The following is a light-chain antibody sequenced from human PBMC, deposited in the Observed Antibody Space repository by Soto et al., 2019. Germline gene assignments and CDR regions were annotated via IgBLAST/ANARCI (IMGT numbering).Light chain of an antibody. CDR2: KTS. Sequence: DIQVTQSPSTLSASVGDRVTITCRASQSISTWLAWYQQRPGKAPKLLIYKTSGLQSGVPSRFSGSGSGTEFTLTISSLQPDDFATYYCQQYDSYPYTFGQGTKLEIK. CDR3: QQYDSYPYT. J-gene: IGKJ2*01. V-gene: IGKV1-5*03. CDR1: QSISTW.